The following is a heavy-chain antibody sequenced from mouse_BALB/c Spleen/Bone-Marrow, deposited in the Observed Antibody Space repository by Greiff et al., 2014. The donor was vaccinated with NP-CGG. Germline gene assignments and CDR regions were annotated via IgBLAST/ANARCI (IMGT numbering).Heavy chain of an antibody. J-gene: IGHJ4*01. D-gene: IGHD1-1*01. V-gene: IGHV1S41*01. CDR2: ISPGSGST. CDR3: ARESYYYENYAMDY. Sequence: DLVKPGASVKLSCKASGYTFTSYWVKWIKQRPGQGLEWIGRISPGSGSTYYNEMFKGKATLTVDTSSSTAYIQLSSLSSEDSAVYFCARESYYYENYAMDYWGQGTSVTVSS. CDR1: GYTFTSYW.